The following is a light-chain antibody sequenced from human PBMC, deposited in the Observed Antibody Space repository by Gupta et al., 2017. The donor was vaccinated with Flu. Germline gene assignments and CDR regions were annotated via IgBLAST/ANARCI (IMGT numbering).Light chain of an antibody. Sequence: PASLSASVGDRVTITCRASQGISNYLAWYQQKPGKVPKLLIYGASTLQSGVPSRFSGSGSGTDFTLTISSLQPEDVATYYCQKYNSAPVEFGQGTKVEIK. V-gene: IGKV1-27*01. J-gene: IGKJ1*01. CDR3: QKYNSAPVE. CDR1: QGISNY. CDR2: GAS.